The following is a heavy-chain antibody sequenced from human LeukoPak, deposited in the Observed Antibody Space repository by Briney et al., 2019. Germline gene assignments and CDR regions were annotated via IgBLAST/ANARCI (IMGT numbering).Heavy chain of an antibody. CDR2: IIPIFGTA. J-gene: IGHJ1*01. V-gene: IGHV1-69*05. CDR1: GGTFSSYG. CDR3: ARGRVYYYDSSGYYVYFQH. Sequence: ASVKVSCKASGGTFSSYGISWVRQAPGQGLEWMGRIIPIFGTANYAQKFQGRVTITTDESTSTAYMELSSLRSEDTAVYYCARGRVYYYDSSGYYVYFQHWGQGTLVTVSS. D-gene: IGHD3-22*01.